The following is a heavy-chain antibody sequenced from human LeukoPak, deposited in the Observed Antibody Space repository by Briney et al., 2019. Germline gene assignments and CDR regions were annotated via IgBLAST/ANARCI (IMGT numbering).Heavy chain of an antibody. V-gene: IGHV1-69*13. CDR1: GYTFTSYD. J-gene: IGHJ6*02. D-gene: IGHD3-22*01. CDR2: IIPIFGTA. Sequence: SVKVSCKASGYTFTSYDINWVRQAPGQGLEWMGGIIPIFGTANYAQKFQGRVTITADESTSTAYMELSSLRSEDTAVYYCARDGNYYDSSGYYYPSYGMDVWGQGTTVTVSS. CDR3: ARDGNYYDSSGYYYPSYGMDV.